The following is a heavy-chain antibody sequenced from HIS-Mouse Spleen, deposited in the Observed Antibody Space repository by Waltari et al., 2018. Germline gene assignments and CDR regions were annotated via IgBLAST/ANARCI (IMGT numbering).Heavy chain of an antibody. CDR1: GGSISSSSYY. CDR2: IDYSGST. J-gene: IGHJ2*01. V-gene: IGHV4-39*07. D-gene: IGHD6-13*01. Sequence: QLQLQESGPGLVKPSETLSLTCTVSGGSISSSSYYWGWIRQPPGKGLGWIGSIDYSGSTYYNPAPKSRVTISVDTSKNQFSLKLSSVTAADTAVYYCAREIPYSSSWYDWYFDLWGRGTLVTVSS. CDR3: AREIPYSSSWYDWYFDL.